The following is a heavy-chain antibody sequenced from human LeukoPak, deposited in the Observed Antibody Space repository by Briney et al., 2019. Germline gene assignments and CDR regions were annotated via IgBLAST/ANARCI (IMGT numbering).Heavy chain of an antibody. CDR3: ARHEYYDFWSGYWPIYYYYYMDV. V-gene: IGHV4-39*01. CDR2: IYYSGST. J-gene: IGHJ6*03. CDR1: GGSISSSSYY. D-gene: IGHD3-3*01. Sequence: SETLSLTCTVSGGSISSSSYYWGWIRQPPGKGLEWIGSIYYSGSTYYNPSLKSRVTISVDTSKNQFSLKLSSVTAADTAVYYCARHEYYDFWSGYWPIYYYYYMDVWGKGTTVTVSS.